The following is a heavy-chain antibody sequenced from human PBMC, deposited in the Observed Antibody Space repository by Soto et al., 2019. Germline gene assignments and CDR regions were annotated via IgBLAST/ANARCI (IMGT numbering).Heavy chain of an antibody. CDR1: GGSVSSGSYY. D-gene: IGHD3-22*01. V-gene: IGHV4-61*01. Sequence: SETLSLTCTVSGGSVSSGSYYWSWIRQPPGKGLEWIGHIYYSGSTNYNPSLKSRVTISVDTSKNQFSPKLSSVTAADTAVYYCARRSGYHSWFDPWGQGTLVTVYS. CDR2: IYYSGST. J-gene: IGHJ5*02. CDR3: ARRSGYHSWFDP.